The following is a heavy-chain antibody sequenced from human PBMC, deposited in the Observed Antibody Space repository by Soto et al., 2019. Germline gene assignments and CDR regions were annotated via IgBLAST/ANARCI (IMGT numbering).Heavy chain of an antibody. Sequence: QVQLVQSGAEVKNPGSSVKVSCKASGGTFSRDAISWVRQAPGQGLEWMGGIIPMFGTAKYVQKFQGRLTITADESTTTAYMELRSLRSDDTAVYYCARGVVVVAASQLGWFDPWGQGTLVTASS. D-gene: IGHD2-15*01. J-gene: IGHJ5*02. CDR1: GGTFSRDA. CDR2: IIPMFGTA. V-gene: IGHV1-69*01. CDR3: ARGVVVVAASQLGWFDP.